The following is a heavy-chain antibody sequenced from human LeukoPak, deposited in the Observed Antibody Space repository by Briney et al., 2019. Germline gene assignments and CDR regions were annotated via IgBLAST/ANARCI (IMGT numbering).Heavy chain of an antibody. D-gene: IGHD1-26*01. Sequence: ASVKVSCKASGYTFTSYAMHWVRQAPGQRLEWMGWINAGNGNTKYSQRFQGRVTITRDTSASTAYMELSSLRSEDTAVYYCARVGSYEVFDYWGQGTLVTVSS. CDR3: ARVGSYEVFDY. V-gene: IGHV1-3*01. CDR2: INAGNGNT. CDR1: GYTFTSYA. J-gene: IGHJ4*02.